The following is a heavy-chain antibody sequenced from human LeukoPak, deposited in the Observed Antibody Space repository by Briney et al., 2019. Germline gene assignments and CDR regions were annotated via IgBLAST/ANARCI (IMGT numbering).Heavy chain of an antibody. CDR1: GFTVSSNY. CDR3: ARDSDILTGRGMDV. CDR2: IYSGGST. Sequence: GGSLPLSCAASGFTVSSNYMSWVRQAPGKGLEWVSVIYSGGSTYYADSVKGRFTISRDNSKNTLYLQMNSLRAEDTAVYYCARDSDILTGRGMDVWGPGTTCSVSS. D-gene: IGHD3-9*01. V-gene: IGHV3-53*01. J-gene: IGHJ6*02.